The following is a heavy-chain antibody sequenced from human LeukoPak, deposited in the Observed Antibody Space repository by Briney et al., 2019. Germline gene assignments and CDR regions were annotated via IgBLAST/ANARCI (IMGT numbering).Heavy chain of an antibody. V-gene: IGHV1-2*05. D-gene: IGHD6-13*01. Sequence: ASVKVSCKASGYTFTGYHIHWVRQAPGQGLEWMGRINPYSGDTIFAHKFQVRVTMTRDTSITTAYMDLSSLTPDDTVVYFCARDQGSLTRSWYTGYWGQGTQVTVSS. CDR3: ARDQGSLTRSWYTGY. CDR1: GYTFTGYH. J-gene: IGHJ4*02. CDR2: INPYSGDT.